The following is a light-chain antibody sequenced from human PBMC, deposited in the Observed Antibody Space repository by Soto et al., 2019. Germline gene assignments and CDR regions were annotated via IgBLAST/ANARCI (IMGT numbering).Light chain of an antibody. CDR3: QQRSNWPLIT. J-gene: IGKJ5*01. CDR2: DAS. V-gene: IGKV3-11*01. Sequence: EIVLTQSPATLSLSPWARATLSCRASQSVSSYLAWYQQKPGQAPRLLIYDASNRATGIPARFSGSGSGTDFNPTISSLEPEDFAVYYCQQRSNWPLITFGQGTRLEIK. CDR1: QSVSSY.